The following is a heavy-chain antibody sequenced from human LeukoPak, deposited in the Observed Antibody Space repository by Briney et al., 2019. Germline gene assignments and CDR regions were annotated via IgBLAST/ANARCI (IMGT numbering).Heavy chain of an antibody. Sequence: TXXLTCAVSXXXXXXXXWWXWXRQSXXXXXXWIGEIYHTGSVNYNLSLESRVTISRDRSKNQFSLMLRSVTAADTAVYYCARHDDFLSAYNYWGQGILVTVSS. CDR1: XXXXXXXXW. V-gene: IGHV4-4*02. J-gene: IGHJ4*02. CDR2: IYHTGSV. CDR3: ARHDDFLSAYNY. D-gene: IGHD3-3*01.